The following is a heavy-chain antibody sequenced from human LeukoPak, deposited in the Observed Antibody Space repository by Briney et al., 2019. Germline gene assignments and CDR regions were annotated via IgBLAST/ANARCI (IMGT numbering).Heavy chain of an antibody. D-gene: IGHD3-22*01. Sequence: EGSLRLSCAASGFTFSSYEMNWVRQAPGKGLEWVSYISSSGSTIYYADSVKGRFTISRDNAKNSLYLQMNSLRAEDTAVYYCARRVYYYDSSGYYCWGQGTLVTVSS. J-gene: IGHJ4*02. CDR3: ARRVYYYDSSGYYC. CDR1: GFTFSSYE. CDR2: ISSSGSTI. V-gene: IGHV3-48*03.